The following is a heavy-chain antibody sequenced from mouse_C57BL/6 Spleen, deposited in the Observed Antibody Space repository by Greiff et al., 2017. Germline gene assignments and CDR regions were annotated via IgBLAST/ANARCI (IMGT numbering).Heavy chain of an antibody. Sequence: DVKLQESGPELVKPGASVKIPCKASGYTFTDYNMDWVKQSHGKSLEWIGDINPNNGGTIYNQKFKGKATLTVDKSSSTAYMELRSLTSEDTAVYYCARRGDYYGSFYYFDYWGQGTTLTVSS. CDR2: INPNNGGT. V-gene: IGHV1-18*01. J-gene: IGHJ2*01. CDR1: GYTFTDYN. CDR3: ARRGDYYGSFYYFDY. D-gene: IGHD1-1*01.